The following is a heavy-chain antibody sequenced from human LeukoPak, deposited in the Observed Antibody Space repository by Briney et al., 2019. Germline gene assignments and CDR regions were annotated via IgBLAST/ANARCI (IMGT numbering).Heavy chain of an antibody. CDR1: GFTFSTYW. Sequence: PGGSLRLSCAASGFTFSTYWMSWLRQAPGKGLEWVSNMSPDGAEHYYGDSVKGRFTISRDNTNNTLSLQMNGLTTEDTGVYFCVKGRRGSSYVHYFDSWGQGTLVTVSS. CDR3: VKGRRGSSYVHYFDS. J-gene: IGHJ4*02. CDR2: MSPDGAEH. D-gene: IGHD5-18*01. V-gene: IGHV3-7*02.